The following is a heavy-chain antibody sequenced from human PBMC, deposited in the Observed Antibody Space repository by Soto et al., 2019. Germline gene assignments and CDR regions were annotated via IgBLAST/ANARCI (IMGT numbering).Heavy chain of an antibody. Sequence: QVQLQESGPGLVKPSQTLSLTCTVSGGSISSGGYYWSWIRQHPGKGLEWIGYIYYSGSTYYNPSLKSRVTMTVDTSKNQFSLKLSSVTAADTAVYYCARLDDYIWGSYPYFDYWGQGTLVTVSS. CDR2: IYYSGST. CDR3: ARLDDYIWGSYPYFDY. D-gene: IGHD3-16*02. J-gene: IGHJ4*02. CDR1: GGSISSGGYY. V-gene: IGHV4-31*03.